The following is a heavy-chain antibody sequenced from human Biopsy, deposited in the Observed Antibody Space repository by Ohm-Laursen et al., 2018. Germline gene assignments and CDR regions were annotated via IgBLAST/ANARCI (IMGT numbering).Heavy chain of an antibody. Sequence: SVKVSCKAPGGTFSNYGINWVRQAPGQGLEWLGGNIPILGTGNYAQKFQDRVTVAADTSTSTATMELRSLRSDDTAVYYCATKLTGYFHHWGQGTLVIVSP. CDR3: ATKLTGYFHH. CDR2: NIPILGTG. V-gene: IGHV1-69*06. D-gene: IGHD3-9*01. CDR1: GGTFSNYG. J-gene: IGHJ1*01.